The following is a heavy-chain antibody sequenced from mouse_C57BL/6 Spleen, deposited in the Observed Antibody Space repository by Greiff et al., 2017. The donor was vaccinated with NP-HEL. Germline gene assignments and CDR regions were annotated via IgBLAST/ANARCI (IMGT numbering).Heavy chain of an antibody. J-gene: IGHJ4*01. CDR2: IWSDGST. V-gene: IGHV2-6*03. D-gene: IGHD2-4*01. CDR3: ARGGIYDYDQYYYAMDY. Sequence: VKLQESGPGLVAPSQSLSITCTVSGFSLTSYGVHWVRQPPGKGLEWLVVIWSDGSTTYNSALKSRLSISKDNSKSQVFLKMNSLQTDDTAMYYCARGGIYDYDQYYYAMDYWGQGTSVTVSS. CDR1: GFSLTSYG.